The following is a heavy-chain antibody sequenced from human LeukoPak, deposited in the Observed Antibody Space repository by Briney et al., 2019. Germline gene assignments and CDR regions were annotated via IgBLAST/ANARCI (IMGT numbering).Heavy chain of an antibody. J-gene: IGHJ6*03. V-gene: IGHV3-15*01. CDR3: TTGTDYGGNSGPLRYYYYYYYMDV. CDR1: GFTFSNAW. CDR2: IKSKTDGGTT. D-gene: IGHD4-23*01. Sequence: PGGSLRLSCAASGFTFSNAWMSWVRQAPGKGLEWVGRIKSKTDGGTTDYAAPVKGRFTISRDDSKNTLYLQMNSLKTEDTAVYYCTTGTDYGGNSGPLRYYYYYYYMDVWGKGTTVTISS.